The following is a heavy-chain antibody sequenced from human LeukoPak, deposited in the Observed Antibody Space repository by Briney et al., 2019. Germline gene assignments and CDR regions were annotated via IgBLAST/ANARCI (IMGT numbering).Heavy chain of an antibody. CDR1: GFTFSNYA. CDR2: ISYDGSNK. D-gene: IGHD3-3*01. CDR3: ARVYDSPIYYYYGMDV. J-gene: IGHJ6*02. V-gene: IGHV3-30-3*01. Sequence: GGSLRLSCAASGFTFSNYAMSWVRQAPGKGLEWVAVISYDGSNKYYADSVKGRFTISRDNSKNTLYLQMNSLRAEDTAVYYCARVYDSPIYYYYGMDVWGQGTTVTVSS.